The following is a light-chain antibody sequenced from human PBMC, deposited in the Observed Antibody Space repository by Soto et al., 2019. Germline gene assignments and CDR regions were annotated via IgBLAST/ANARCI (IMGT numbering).Light chain of an antibody. CDR1: QSVRSGS. CDR2: GAS. V-gene: IGKV3-20*01. Sequence: PGEGATLSCRASQSVRSGSLAWYQQKPGQAPRLLIYGASSRATDIPDRFSGSGYGTDFILTISRREPEDFAVYYCQHYADSPRTFGQGTKLEIK. CDR3: QHYADSPRT. J-gene: IGKJ2*02.